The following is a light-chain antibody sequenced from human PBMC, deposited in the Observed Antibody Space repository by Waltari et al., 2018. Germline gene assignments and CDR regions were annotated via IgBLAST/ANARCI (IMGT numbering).Light chain of an antibody. J-gene: IGKJ1*01. V-gene: IGKV1-5*03. Sequence: DIQMTQSPSTLSASVGDRVTITCRASQSISSWLAWYQQKPGKAPKLLIYKASSLESGVPSRLSGSGSGTEFTLTISSLQPDDFATYYCQQYNSYSWWTFGQGTKVEIK. CDR3: QQYNSYSWWT. CDR1: QSISSW. CDR2: KAS.